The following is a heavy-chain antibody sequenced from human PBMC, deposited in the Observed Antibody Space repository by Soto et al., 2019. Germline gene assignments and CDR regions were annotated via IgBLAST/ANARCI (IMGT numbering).Heavy chain of an antibody. CDR2: TRNKANSYTT. J-gene: IGHJ6*02. CDR1: GFTFSDHD. CDR3: ACLRGMDV. Sequence: EVQLVESGGGLVQPGGSLRLSCAASGFTFSDHDMDWVRQAPGKGLEWVGRTRNKANSYTTEYAASVKGRFTISRDDSKNSLYLQMNSLKTEDTAVYYCACLRGMDVWGQGTTVTVSS. V-gene: IGHV3-72*01.